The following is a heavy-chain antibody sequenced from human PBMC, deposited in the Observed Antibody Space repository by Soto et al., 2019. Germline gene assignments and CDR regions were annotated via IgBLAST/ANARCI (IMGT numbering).Heavy chain of an antibody. V-gene: IGHV3-74*01. Sequence: GGSLRLSCAASGFTFSSFWMHWVRQAPGKGLVWVSRINNDGSSTAYADSVKGRFTISRDNAKSTLYLQVTSLRAEDKAVYYCARDPLIGNTDYGLDVWGQGTTVTVS. J-gene: IGHJ6*02. CDR1: GFTFSSFW. CDR2: INNDGSST. D-gene: IGHD2-21*01. CDR3: ARDPLIGNTDYGLDV.